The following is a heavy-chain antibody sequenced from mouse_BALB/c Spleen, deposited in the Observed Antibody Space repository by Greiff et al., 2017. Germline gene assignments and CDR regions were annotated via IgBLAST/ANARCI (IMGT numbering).Heavy chain of an antibody. V-gene: IGHV5-6-2*01. CDR3: AREAYYRYDDAMDY. CDR1: GFTFSSYY. D-gene: IGHD2-14*01. CDR2: INSNGGST. J-gene: IGHJ4*01. Sequence: DVHLVESGGGLVKLGGSLKLSCAASGFTFSSYYMSWVRQTPEKRLELVAAINSNGGSTYYPDTVKGRFTISRDNAKNTLYLQMSSLKSEDTALYYCAREAYYRYDDAMDYWGQGTSVTVSS.